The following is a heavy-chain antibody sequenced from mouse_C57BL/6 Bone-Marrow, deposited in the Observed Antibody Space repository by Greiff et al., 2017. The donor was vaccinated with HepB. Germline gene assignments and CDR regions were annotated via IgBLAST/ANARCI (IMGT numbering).Heavy chain of an antibody. CDR1: GFNIKDDY. Sequence: VHVKQSGAELVRPGASVKLSCTASGFNIKDDYMHWVKQRPEQGLEWIGWIDPENGDTEYASKFQGKATITADTSSNTAYLQLSSLTSEDTAVYYCTTDGRSWGDYWGQGTSVTVSS. D-gene: IGHD1-1*01. CDR3: TTDGRSWGDY. V-gene: IGHV14-4*01. J-gene: IGHJ4*01. CDR2: IDPENGDT.